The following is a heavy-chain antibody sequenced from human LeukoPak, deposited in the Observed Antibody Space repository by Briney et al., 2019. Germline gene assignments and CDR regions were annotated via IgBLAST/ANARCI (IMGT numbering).Heavy chain of an antibody. D-gene: IGHD3-10*01. CDR2: IYSGGST. CDR1: GFTVSSNY. CDR3: ARSPLRMVREAYFDY. J-gene: IGHJ4*02. Sequence: PGGSLRLSCAASGFTVSSNYMSWVRKAPGKGLEWVSVIYSGGSTYYADSVKGRFTISRDNSKNTLYLQMNSLRAEDTAVYYCARSPLRMVREAYFDYWGQGTLVTVSS. V-gene: IGHV3-53*01.